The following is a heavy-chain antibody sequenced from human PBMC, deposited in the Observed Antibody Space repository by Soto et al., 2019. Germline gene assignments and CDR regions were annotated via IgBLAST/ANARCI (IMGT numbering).Heavy chain of an antibody. Sequence: QVQLQESGPGLVKPSETLSLTCNVSGDSMSKYYWSWVRQPAGKGLEWIGRIWTSGSTNYKPSLKSRVTMSIDTSKKHFSLDLKSVTAADTAVYYCARTVGAAYYFDFWGQGVMVTVSS. CDR1: GDSMSKYY. CDR3: ARTVGAAYYFDF. V-gene: IGHV4-4*07. CDR2: IWTSGST. J-gene: IGHJ4*02. D-gene: IGHD3-16*01.